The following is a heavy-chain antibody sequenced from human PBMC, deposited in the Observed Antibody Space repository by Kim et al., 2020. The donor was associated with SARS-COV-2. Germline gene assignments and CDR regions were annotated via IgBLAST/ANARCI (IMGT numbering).Heavy chain of an antibody. Sequence: GGSLRLSCAASGFTFSSYAMSWVRQAPGKGLEWVSAISGSGGSTYYADSVKGRFTISRDNSKNTLYLQMNSLRAEDTAVYYCAKLRGGITMVRGVMDVWGQGTTVTVSS. D-gene: IGHD3-10*01. V-gene: IGHV3-23*01. CDR3: AKLRGGITMVRGVMDV. J-gene: IGHJ6*02. CDR2: ISGSGGST. CDR1: GFTFSSYA.